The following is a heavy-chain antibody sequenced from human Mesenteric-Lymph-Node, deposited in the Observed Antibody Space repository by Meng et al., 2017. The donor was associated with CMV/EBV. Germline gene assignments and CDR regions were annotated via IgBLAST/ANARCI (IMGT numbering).Heavy chain of an antibody. J-gene: IGHJ4*02. V-gene: IGHV3-66*01. Sequence: GESLKISCAASGFTVSSNYMSWVRQAPGKGLEWVSVIYSGGSTYYADSVKGRFTISRDNSKNTLYLQMNSLRAEDTAVYYCARIIVVVVAAEYYFDYWGQGTLVTVSS. CDR3: ARIIVVVVAAEYYFDY. CDR2: IYSGGST. CDR1: GFTVSSNY. D-gene: IGHD2-15*01.